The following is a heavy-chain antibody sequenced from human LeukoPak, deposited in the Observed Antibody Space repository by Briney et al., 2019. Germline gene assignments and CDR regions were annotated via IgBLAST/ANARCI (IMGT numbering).Heavy chain of an antibody. CDR1: GYTFTGYY. CDR3: ARDPLKRYCSSTSCYTTLPFDY. CDR2: INPNSGGT. Sequence: GASVKVSCKASGYTFTGYYMHWVRQAPGQGLEWMGWINPNSGGTNYAQKFQGRVTMTRDTSISTAYMELSRLRSDDTAVYYCARDPLKRYCSSTSCYTTLPFDYWGQGTLVTVSS. D-gene: IGHD2-2*02. V-gene: IGHV1-2*02. J-gene: IGHJ4*02.